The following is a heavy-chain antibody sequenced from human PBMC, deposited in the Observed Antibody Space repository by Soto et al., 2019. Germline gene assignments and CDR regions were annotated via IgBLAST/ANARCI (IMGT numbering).Heavy chain of an antibody. J-gene: IGHJ6*02. CDR1: GGTFSSYT. Sequence: ASVKVSCKASGGTFSSYTISWVRQAPGQGLEWMGRIIPILGIANYAQKFQGRVTITADKSTSTAYMELSSLRSEDTAVYYCAIGIAAAGSYYYYYSMDVWGQGTTVTVSS. CDR2: IIPILGIA. CDR3: AIGIAAAGSYYYYYSMDV. D-gene: IGHD6-13*01. V-gene: IGHV1-69*02.